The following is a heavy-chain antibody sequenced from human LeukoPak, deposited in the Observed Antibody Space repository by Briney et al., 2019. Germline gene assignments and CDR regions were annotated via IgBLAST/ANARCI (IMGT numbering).Heavy chain of an antibody. V-gene: IGHV3-30-3*01. Sequence: SGRSLRLSCAASGFTFSSYAMHWVRQAPGKGLEWVAVISYDGSNKYYADSVKGRFTISRDNSKNTLYLQMNGLRAEDTAVYYCARDPPLSCSSTSCDAFDIWGQGTMVTVSS. CDR1: GFTFSSYA. CDR2: ISYDGSNK. D-gene: IGHD2-2*01. CDR3: ARDPPLSCSSTSCDAFDI. J-gene: IGHJ3*02.